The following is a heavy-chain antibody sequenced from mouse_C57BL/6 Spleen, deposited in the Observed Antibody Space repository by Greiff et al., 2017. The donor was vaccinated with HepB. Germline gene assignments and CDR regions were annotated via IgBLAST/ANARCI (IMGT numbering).Heavy chain of an antibody. CDR3: AREVGSMDY. Sequence: QVQLQQPGAELVKPGASVKMSCKASGYTFTSYWITWVKQRPGQGLEWIGDIYPGSGSTNYNEKFKSKATLTVDTSSSTAYMQLSSQTSEDAAVYYCAREVGSMDYWGQGTSVTVSS. J-gene: IGHJ4*01. D-gene: IGHD1-1*02. CDR1: GYTFTSYW. CDR2: IYPGSGST. V-gene: IGHV1-55*01.